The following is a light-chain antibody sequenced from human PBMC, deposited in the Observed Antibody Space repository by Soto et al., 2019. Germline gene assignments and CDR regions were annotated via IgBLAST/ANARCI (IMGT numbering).Light chain of an antibody. V-gene: IGKV1-5*03. CDR3: QHRHTHSFS. J-gene: IGKJ4*01. CDR2: KPS. Sequence: DIQMTQSPSTLSASVGDRVTITCRASQSILSYLAWYQDKPGRAPKLLIYKPSSLEDGVPSRFSGSGSGTEFTLSISSLQPDDFATYYCQHRHTHSFSFGGGTKVEI. CDR1: QSILSY.